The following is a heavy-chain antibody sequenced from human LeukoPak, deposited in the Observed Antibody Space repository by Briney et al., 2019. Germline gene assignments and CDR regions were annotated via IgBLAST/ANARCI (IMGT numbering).Heavy chain of an antibody. V-gene: IGHV4-59*01. CDR2: IYYSGST. CDR3: ARTTEGGYTYDYFYYYYMDV. CDR1: GGSISSNY. J-gene: IGHJ6*03. Sequence: SETLSLTCTVSGGSISSNYWSWIRQPPGKGLEWIGYIYYSGSTNYNPSLKSRVTISVDTSKNQFSLKLSSVTAADTAVYYCARTTEGGYTYDYFYYYYMDVWGKGTTVTISS. D-gene: IGHD5-18*01.